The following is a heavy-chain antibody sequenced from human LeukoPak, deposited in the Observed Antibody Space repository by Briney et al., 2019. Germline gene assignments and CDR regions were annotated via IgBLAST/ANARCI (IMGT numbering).Heavy chain of an antibody. J-gene: IGHJ4*02. CDR3: ARTNGGQDYLGLFAY. CDR2: IFSSGTA. V-gene: IGHV4-61*10. Sequence: PSETLSLTCTVSGGSISSGSYYWSWIRQPAGKGLEWIGYIFSSGTANYNPSLKSRVTISVDTSKNQFSLKLSSVTAADTAVYYCARTNGGQDYLGLFAYWGQGTLVTVSS. D-gene: IGHD2-8*01. CDR1: GGSISSGSYY.